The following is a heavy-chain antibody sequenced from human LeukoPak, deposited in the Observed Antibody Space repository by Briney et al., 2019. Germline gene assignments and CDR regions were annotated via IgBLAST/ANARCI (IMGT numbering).Heavy chain of an antibody. D-gene: IGHD4-23*01. CDR2: INSDGSTT. V-gene: IGHV3-74*01. Sequence: GGSLRLSCAASGFTFSRYWMHWVRQAPGGGLVWVSRINSDGSTTNYADSVKGRFTVSRDNAKNTLYLQMNSLRAEDTAVYYCARAPSSTTVVIRGLDYWGQGTLVTVSS. CDR3: ARAPSSTTVVIRGLDY. J-gene: IGHJ4*02. CDR1: GFTFSRYW.